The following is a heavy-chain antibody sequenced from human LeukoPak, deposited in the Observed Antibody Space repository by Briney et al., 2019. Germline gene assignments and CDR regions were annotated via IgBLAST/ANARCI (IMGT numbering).Heavy chain of an antibody. Sequence: SETLSLTCAVYGGSFSGYYWSWIRQPPGKGLEWIGEINHSGSTNYNPSLKSRVTISVDTSENQFSLKLSSVTAADTAVYYCARGPGDHYDSSGYYYWGQGTLVTVSS. V-gene: IGHV4-34*01. CDR3: ARGPGDHYDSSGYYY. CDR2: INHSGST. J-gene: IGHJ4*02. D-gene: IGHD3-22*01. CDR1: GGSFSGYY.